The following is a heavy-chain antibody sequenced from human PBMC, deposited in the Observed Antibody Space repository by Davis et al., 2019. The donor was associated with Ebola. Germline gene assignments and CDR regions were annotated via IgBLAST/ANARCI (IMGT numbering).Heavy chain of an antibody. CDR3: ARAWRARGYFDY. Sequence: ASVKVSCKASGYTFTSYYMHWVRQAPGQGLEWMGIINPSGGSTNYAQKFQGRVTMTTDTSTSTAYMELRSLRSDDTAVYYCARAWRARGYFDYWGQGTLVTVSS. V-gene: IGHV1-46*01. D-gene: IGHD3-10*01. J-gene: IGHJ4*02. CDR1: GYTFTSYY. CDR2: INPSGGST.